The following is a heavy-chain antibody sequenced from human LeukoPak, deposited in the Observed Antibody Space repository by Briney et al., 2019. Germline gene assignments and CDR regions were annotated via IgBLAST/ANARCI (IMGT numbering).Heavy chain of an antibody. CDR3: ARGKCLTNGGHWYLDL. CDR2: IDYTGSI. J-gene: IGHJ2*01. D-gene: IGHD5/OR15-5a*01. V-gene: IGHV4-59*01. Sequence: SETLSLTCNVFGGSITSYYWSWIRQTPGKGLEWIGHIDYTGSITYNSSSQGRVAISVDTSSNHCSLEMRSVTAADTAVYYCARGKCLTNGGHWYLDLWGGGALVSVSS. CDR1: GGSITSYY.